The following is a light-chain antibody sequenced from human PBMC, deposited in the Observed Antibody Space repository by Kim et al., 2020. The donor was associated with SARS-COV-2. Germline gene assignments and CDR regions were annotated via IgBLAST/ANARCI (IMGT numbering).Light chain of an antibody. CDR1: SSDVGGYDY. CDR2: EVT. V-gene: IGLV2-8*01. CDR3: SSYVGSNKLL. Sequence: QSALTQPPSASGSPGQSVTISCTGTSSDVGGYDYVSWYQQHPGKAPKLMIYEVTKRPSGVPDRFSGSKSGNTASLTVSGLQAEDEADYYCSSYVGSNKLLLGGGTKVTVL. J-gene: IGLJ2*01.